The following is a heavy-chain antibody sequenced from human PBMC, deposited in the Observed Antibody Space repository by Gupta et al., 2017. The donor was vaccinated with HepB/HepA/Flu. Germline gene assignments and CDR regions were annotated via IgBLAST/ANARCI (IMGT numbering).Heavy chain of an antibody. D-gene: IGHD4-11*01. CDR2: IYYSGST. CDR3: ARDRMTTDYYYYYGMDV. V-gene: IGHV4-30-4*01. J-gene: IGHJ6*02. CDR1: GCSIRSGDYY. Sequence: QLQLQESGPGLVKPSQTLSLTCTVSGCSIRSGDYYWSWIRQPPGKGLEWIGYIYYSGSTYYNPSLKSRVTISVDTSKNQFSLKLSSVTAADTAVYYCARDRMTTDYYYYYGMDVWGQGTTVTVSS.